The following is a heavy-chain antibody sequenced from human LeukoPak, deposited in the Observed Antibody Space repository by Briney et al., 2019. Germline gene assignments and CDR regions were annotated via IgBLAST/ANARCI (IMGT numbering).Heavy chain of an antibody. CDR2: IYYSGST. Sequence: SSETLSLTCTVPGGSISSYYWSWIRQPPGKGLEWIGYIYYSGSTNYNPSLKSRVTISVDTSKNQFSLKLSSVTAADTAVYYCASRPDYYDSSGLAAFDIWGQGTMVTVSS. D-gene: IGHD3-22*01. CDR3: ASRPDYYDSSGLAAFDI. V-gene: IGHV4-59*01. CDR1: GGSISSYY. J-gene: IGHJ3*02.